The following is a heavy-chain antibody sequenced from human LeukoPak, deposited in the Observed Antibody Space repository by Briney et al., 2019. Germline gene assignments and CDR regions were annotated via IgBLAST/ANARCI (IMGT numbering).Heavy chain of an antibody. D-gene: IGHD4-23*01. CDR3: ARAGPVVTGAFDI. J-gene: IGHJ3*02. CDR2: IYSSGST. Sequence: PSQTLSLTCTVSGGSISSGSYYRSWIRQPAGKGLEWIGRIYSSGSTNYNPSLKSRVTISLDTSKNQFSLKLSSVTAADTAVYYCARAGPVVTGAFDIWGQGTMVTVSS. V-gene: IGHV4-61*02. CDR1: GGSISSGSYY.